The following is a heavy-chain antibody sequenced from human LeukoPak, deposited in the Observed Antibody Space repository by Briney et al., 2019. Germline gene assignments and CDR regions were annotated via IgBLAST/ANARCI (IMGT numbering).Heavy chain of an antibody. Sequence: GGSLRLSCAASGFTFSSSWMQWVRQAPGQGLVWVSRINSDESVTTYTNSVKGRFTISRDNAKNTLYLQINSLRAEDTAVYYCAKDSSGWYEWEYWGQGTLVTVSS. CDR3: AKDSSGWYEWEY. CDR2: INSDESVT. V-gene: IGHV3-74*03. CDR1: GFTFSSSW. J-gene: IGHJ4*02. D-gene: IGHD6-19*01.